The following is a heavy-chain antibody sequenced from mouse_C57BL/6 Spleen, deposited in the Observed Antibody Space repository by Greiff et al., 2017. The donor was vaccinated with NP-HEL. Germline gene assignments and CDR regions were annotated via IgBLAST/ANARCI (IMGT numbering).Heavy chain of an antibody. CDR2: INYDGSST. J-gene: IGHJ2*01. Sequence: EVQLVESEGGLVQPGSSMKLSCTASGFTFSDYYMAWVRQVPEKGLEWVENINYDGSSTYYLDSLKSRFIISRDNAKNILYLQMSSLKSEDTATYYCARGEGYFDYWGQGTTLTVSS. CDR3: ARGEGYFDY. V-gene: IGHV5-16*01. CDR1: GFTFSDYY.